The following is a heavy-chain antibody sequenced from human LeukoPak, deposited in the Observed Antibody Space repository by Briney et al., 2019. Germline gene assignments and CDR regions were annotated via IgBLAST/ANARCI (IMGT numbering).Heavy chain of an antibody. D-gene: IGHD5-12*01. J-gene: IGHJ6*03. Sequence: GASVKVSCKASGYTFTSYDINWVRQATGQGLEWMGWMNPNSGNTGYAQKFQGRVTITRNTSISTAYMELSSLRSEDTAVYYCARGKGIVATIPYYYYYYMDVWGKGTTVTLSS. CDR3: ARGKGIVATIPYYYYYYMDV. V-gene: IGHV1-8*03. CDR1: GYTFTSYD. CDR2: MNPNSGNT.